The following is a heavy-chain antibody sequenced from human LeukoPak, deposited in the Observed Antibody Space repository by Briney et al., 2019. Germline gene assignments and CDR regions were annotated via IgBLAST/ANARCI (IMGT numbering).Heavy chain of an antibody. CDR3: ARRHIAAAGSFDY. CDR1: GYRFTSYW. J-gene: IGHJ4*02. D-gene: IGHD6-13*01. V-gene: IGHV5-51*01. Sequence: GESLKISCKGSGYRFTSYWIGWVRQMPGKGLEWMGIIYPGDSDTRYSPSFQGQVTISADKSIGTAYLQWSSLKASDTAMYYCARRHIAAAGSFDYWGQGTLVTVSS. CDR2: IYPGDSDT.